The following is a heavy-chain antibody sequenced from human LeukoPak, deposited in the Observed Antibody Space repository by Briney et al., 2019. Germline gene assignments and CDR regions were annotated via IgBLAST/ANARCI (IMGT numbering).Heavy chain of an antibody. CDR2: INHSGST. CDR3: ARVRGGYFATANHPFDY. Sequence: PSETLSLTCAVYGGSFSGYYWSWIRQPPGNGLEWIGEINHSGSTNYNPSLKSRVTISVDTSKNQFSLKLSSVTAADTAVYYCARVRGGYFATANHPFDYWGQGTLVTVSS. CDR1: GGSFSGYY. V-gene: IGHV4-34*01. D-gene: IGHD2-15*01. J-gene: IGHJ4*02.